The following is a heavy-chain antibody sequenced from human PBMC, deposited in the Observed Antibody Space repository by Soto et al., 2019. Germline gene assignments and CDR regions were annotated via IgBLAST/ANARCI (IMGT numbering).Heavy chain of an antibody. Sequence: QVQLVQSGAEVKKPGASVKVSCKASGYTFTSYGISWVRQAPGQGLEWMGWISAYNGNTKYAQKLQGRVTMTTDTSPSQAYMELRSLRSGATAGYYCARDLNLGLAAGWGQGTRVTVSS. D-gene: IGHD6-13*01. CDR3: ARDLNLGLAAG. CDR2: ISAYNGNT. CDR1: GYTFTSYG. J-gene: IGHJ4*02. V-gene: IGHV1-18*01.